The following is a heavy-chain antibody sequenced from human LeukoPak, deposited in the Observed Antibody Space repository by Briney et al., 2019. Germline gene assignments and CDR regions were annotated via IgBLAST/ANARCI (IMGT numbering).Heavy chain of an antibody. CDR3: ARAEAPLWFGEFQGGYFDY. J-gene: IGHJ4*02. V-gene: IGHV4-30-4*01. CDR2: IYYSGST. Sequence: SQTLSLTCTVSGGSISSCDYYWSWIRQPPGKGLEWIGYIYYSGSTYYNPSLKSRVTISVDTSKNQFSLKLSSVTAADTAVYYCARAEAPLWFGEFQGGYFDYWGQGTLVTVSS. D-gene: IGHD3-10*01. CDR1: GGSISSCDYY.